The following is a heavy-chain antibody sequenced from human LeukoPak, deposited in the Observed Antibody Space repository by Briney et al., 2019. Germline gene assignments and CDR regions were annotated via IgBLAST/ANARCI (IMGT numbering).Heavy chain of an antibody. V-gene: IGHV5-51*01. J-gene: IGHJ4*02. CDR2: IYPGDSGT. CDR3: ARLRAHYDSSGYPQKYYFDY. CDR1: GYGFTSYW. Sequence: GESLKISCKGSGYGFTSYWIGWVRQMPGKGLEWMGIIYPGDSGTRYSPSFQGQVTISADKSISTAYLQWSSLKASDTAMYYCARLRAHYDSSGYPQKYYFDYWGQGTLVTVSS. D-gene: IGHD3-22*01.